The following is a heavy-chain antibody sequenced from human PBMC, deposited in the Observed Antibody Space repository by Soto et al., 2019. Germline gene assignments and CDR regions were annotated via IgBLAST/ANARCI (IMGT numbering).Heavy chain of an antibody. CDR3: ASPGDTNLAYLLVY. CDR2: TSGSGHTI. D-gene: IGHD6-13*01. V-gene: IGHV3-11*01. CDR1: GFTFRDYY. J-gene: IGHJ4*02. Sequence: LRPSCAASGFTFRDYYMNWIRQAPGKGLEWVSYTSGSGHTIYYADSVKGRFTISRVQAKNSLYLQMKSLRAEDTAVSYCASPGDTNLAYLLVYWGQRMLVTVAS.